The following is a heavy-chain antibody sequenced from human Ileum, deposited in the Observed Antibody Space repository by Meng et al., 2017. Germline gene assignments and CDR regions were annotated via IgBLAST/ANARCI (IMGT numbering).Heavy chain of an antibody. CDR3: ARDLTNEASSDS. V-gene: IGHV1-2*02. CDR2: FNPNTGDT. J-gene: IGHJ4*02. D-gene: IGHD2-8*01. Sequence: GPLGQVGAEGKKPGASVRVSCKASGYTFTGYYIHWVRQAPGQGLEWMAWFNPNTGDTNYAQNFQGRVTVTGDTSISTVYMDLNRLTSDDTAVYYCARDLTNEASSDSWGQGTLVTVSS. CDR1: GYTFTGYY.